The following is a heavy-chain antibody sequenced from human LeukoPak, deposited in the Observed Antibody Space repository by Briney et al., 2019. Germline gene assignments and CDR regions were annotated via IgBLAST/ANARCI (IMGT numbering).Heavy chain of an antibody. CDR3: ARSSSWQAHLGY. CDR1: GGSISSGSYY. J-gene: IGHJ4*02. V-gene: IGHV4-61*02. D-gene: IGHD6-13*01. CDR2: IYTSGST. Sequence: SETLSLTCTVSGGSISSGSYYWSWIRQPAGKGLEWIGRIYTSGSTNYNPSLKSRVTISVDTSKNQFSLKLRYVTAADTAVYYCARSSSWQAHLGYWGQGTLVTVSS.